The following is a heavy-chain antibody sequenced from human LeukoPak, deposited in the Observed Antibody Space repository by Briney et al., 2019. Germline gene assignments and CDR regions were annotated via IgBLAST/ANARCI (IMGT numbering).Heavy chain of an antibody. V-gene: IGHV3-73*01. CDR3: TRGTDGYGVFHY. D-gene: IGHD5-24*01. CDR1: GVTFSGSA. CDR2: IRSKANSYAT. J-gene: IGHJ4*02. Sequence: PGGSLRLSCAASGVTFSGSAMHWVRQASGKGLEWVGRIRSKANSYATAYAASVKGRFTISRDDSKNTVYLQMNSLKTEDTAVYYCTRGTDGYGVFHYWGQGTLVTVSS.